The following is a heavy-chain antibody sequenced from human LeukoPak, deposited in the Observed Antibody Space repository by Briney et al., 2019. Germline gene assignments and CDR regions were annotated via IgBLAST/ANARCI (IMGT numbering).Heavy chain of an antibody. CDR2: INPNSGGT. V-gene: IGHV1-2*02. CDR1: GYTFTDYY. D-gene: IGHD6-19*01. CDR3: ARAIAVVDY. J-gene: IGHJ4*02. Sequence: ASVKVSCKASGYTFTDYYIHWVRQAPGQGLAWMGWINPNSGGTNSAQKFQGRVTMTKDTSISTAYMELGRLRSDDTAVYFCARAIAVVDYWGQGTLVTVSS.